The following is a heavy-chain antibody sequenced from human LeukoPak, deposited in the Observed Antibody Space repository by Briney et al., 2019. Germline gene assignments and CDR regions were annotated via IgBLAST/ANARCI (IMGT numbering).Heavy chain of an antibody. D-gene: IGHD3-22*01. CDR3: ARDRLTYYYDSSGYSDFDY. J-gene: IGHJ4*02. V-gene: IGHV1-18*01. Sequence: ASVKVSCKASGYTFTSYGNSWVRQAPGQGLEWMGWISAYNGNTNYAQKLQGRVTMTTDTSTSTAYMELRSLRSDDTAVYYCARDRLTYYYDSSGYSDFDYWGQGTLVTVSS. CDR2: ISAYNGNT. CDR1: GYTFTSYG.